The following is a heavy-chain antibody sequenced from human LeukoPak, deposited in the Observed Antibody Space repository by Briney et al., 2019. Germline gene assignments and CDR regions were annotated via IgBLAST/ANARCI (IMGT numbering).Heavy chain of an antibody. D-gene: IGHD3-10*01. V-gene: IGHV3-48*03. CDR3: ARDLKELYYYGSGSYLGY. CDR2: ISSSGSTI. J-gene: IGHJ4*02. CDR1: GFTFSSYA. Sequence: GGSLRLSCVASGFTFSSYAMHWVRQAPGKGLEWVSYISSSGSTIYYADSVKGRFTISRDNAKNSLYLQMNSLRAEDTAVYYCARDLKELYYYGSGSYLGYWGQGTLVTVSS.